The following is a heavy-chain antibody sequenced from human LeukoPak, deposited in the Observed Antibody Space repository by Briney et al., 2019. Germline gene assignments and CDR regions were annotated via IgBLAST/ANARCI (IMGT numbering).Heavy chain of an antibody. D-gene: IGHD1-26*01. CDR2: ISSSGSTI. CDR1: GFTFSDYY. V-gene: IGHV3-11*04. CDR3: AAPLGGVGVPDY. Sequence: NAGGSPRLSCAASGFTFSDYYMNWIRQAPGKGLEWVSYISSSGSTIYYADSVKGRFTISRDNAKNSLYLQMNSLRLEDTAVYYCAAPLGGVGVPDYWGQGTLVTVSS. J-gene: IGHJ4*02.